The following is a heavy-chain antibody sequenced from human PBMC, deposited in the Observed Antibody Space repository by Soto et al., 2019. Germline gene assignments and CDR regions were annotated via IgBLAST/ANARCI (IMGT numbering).Heavy chain of an antibody. CDR1: GFSLRTSGVG. J-gene: IGHJ5*02. Sequence: SGPTLVYPTQTLTLTCTFSGFSLRTSGVGVGWIRQPPGKALEWLALIYWDDDKRYSPSLKSRLTITKGTSKNQVVLTMTNMDPVDTATYYCAHSLIGYYYDSSGSNWFDPWGQGTLVTVSS. D-gene: IGHD3-22*01. CDR3: AHSLIGYYYDSSGSNWFDP. V-gene: IGHV2-5*02. CDR2: IYWDDDK.